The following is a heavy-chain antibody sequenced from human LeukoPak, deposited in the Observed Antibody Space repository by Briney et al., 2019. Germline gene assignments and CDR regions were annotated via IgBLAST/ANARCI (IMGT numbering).Heavy chain of an antibody. CDR2: IYYSGST. J-gene: IGHJ3*02. V-gene: IGHV4-31*03. CDR3: ARVWFGELLDAFDI. CDR1: DGSISSGVYY. Sequence: PSETLSLTCTVSDGSISSGVYYWSWIRQHPGKGLEWIGYIYYSGSTYYNPSLKSRVNISVDTSKNQFSLKLSSVTAADTAVYYCARVWFGELLDAFDIWGQGTMVTVSS. D-gene: IGHD3-10*01.